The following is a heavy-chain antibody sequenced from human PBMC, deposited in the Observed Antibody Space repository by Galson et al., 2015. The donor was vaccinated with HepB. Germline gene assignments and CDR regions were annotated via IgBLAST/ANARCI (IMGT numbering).Heavy chain of an antibody. D-gene: IGHD6-19*01. CDR1: GFTFSHFG. Sequence: SLRLSCATSGFTFSHFGMHWVRQAPGKGLEWVAVIWNDGSIKYYAGSVRGRFTISRDNSNNMLYLQMNSLRVEDTAVYYCAKDWDSSGWYSPDGGQGALVTVSS. CDR3: AKDWDSSGWYSPD. J-gene: IGHJ4*02. CDR2: IWNDGSIK. V-gene: IGHV3-33*06.